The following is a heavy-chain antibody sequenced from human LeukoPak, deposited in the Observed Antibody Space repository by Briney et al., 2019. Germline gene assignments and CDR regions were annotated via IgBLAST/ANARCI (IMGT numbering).Heavy chain of an antibody. D-gene: IGHD2-15*01. CDR3: ARYYCSGGSCRPDYGMDV. V-gene: IGHV3-33*01. J-gene: IGHJ6*02. CDR2: IWYDGYNK. CDR1: GFTFSSYC. Sequence: GGCLRLSCAPSGFTFSSYCVFWVRQAPGKGLEWVAVIWYDGYNKYYADSVEGRFTISRDNSKNTLYLQVNSLRAEDMAVYYCARYYCSGGSCRPDYGMDVWGQGTTVTVSS.